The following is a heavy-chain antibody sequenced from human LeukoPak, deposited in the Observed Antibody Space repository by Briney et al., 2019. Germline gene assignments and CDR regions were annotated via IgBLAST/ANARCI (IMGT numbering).Heavy chain of an antibody. D-gene: IGHD1-7*01. Sequence: GGSLRLSCAASGFTFNYAWMSWVRQVPGKGLEWVGQTVSEIDGGTTDYATPVKGRFTISRDDSKSTLYLQMNSLKIEDTAVYYRTTDEDWNYARKDVWGQGATVIVSS. CDR3: TTDEDWNYARKDV. J-gene: IGHJ6*02. CDR2: TVSEIDGGTT. V-gene: IGHV3-15*04. CDR1: GFTFNYAW.